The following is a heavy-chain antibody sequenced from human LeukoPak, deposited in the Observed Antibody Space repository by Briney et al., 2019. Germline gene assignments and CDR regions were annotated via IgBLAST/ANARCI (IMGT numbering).Heavy chain of an antibody. CDR1: GGSFSGYY. Sequence: SETLSLTCAVYGGSFSGYYWSWIRQPPGKGLEWIGEINHSGSTNYNPSLKSRVTISVDTSKNQFSLKLSSVTAADTAVYYCARRYSSWYARWVLPSFDYWGQGTLVTVSS. J-gene: IGHJ4*02. CDR2: INHSGST. V-gene: IGHV4-34*01. D-gene: IGHD6-13*01. CDR3: ARRYSSWYARWVLPSFDY.